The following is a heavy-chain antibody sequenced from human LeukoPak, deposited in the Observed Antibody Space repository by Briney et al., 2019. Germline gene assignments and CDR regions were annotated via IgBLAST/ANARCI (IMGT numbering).Heavy chain of an antibody. CDR1: GGSISSYY. D-gene: IGHD1-1*01. CDR2: IYTSGST. V-gene: IGHV4-4*07. Sequence: SETLSLTCTVSGGSISSYYWNWIRQPAGKGLEWIGRIYTSGSTNYNPSLKSRVTMSVDTSKNQFSLKLSSVTAADTAVYYCAREIVPTVINENNWFDPWGQGTLVTVSS. CDR3: AREIVPTVINENNWFDP. J-gene: IGHJ5*02.